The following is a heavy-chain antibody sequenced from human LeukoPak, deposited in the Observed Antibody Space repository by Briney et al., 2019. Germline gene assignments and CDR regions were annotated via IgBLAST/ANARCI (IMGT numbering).Heavy chain of an antibody. V-gene: IGHV4-59*12. D-gene: IGHD6-13*01. CDR1: GGSISSYY. Sequence: SETLSLTCTVSGGSISSYYWSWIRQPPGKGLEWIGYIYYSGSTNYNPSLKSRVTISVDTSKNQFSLKLSSVTAADTAVYYCARRRYSSSSYYYYYMDVWGKGTTVTVSS. J-gene: IGHJ6*03. CDR2: IYYSGST. CDR3: ARRRYSSSSYYYYYMDV.